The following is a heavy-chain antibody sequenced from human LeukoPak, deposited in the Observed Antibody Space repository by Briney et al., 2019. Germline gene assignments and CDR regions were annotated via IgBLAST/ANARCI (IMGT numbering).Heavy chain of an antibody. CDR1: GDSISSGGYY. CDR3: ARALPSNRGYSGYDR. V-gene: IGHV4-31*03. J-gene: IGHJ4*02. Sequence: SETLSLTCTVPGDSISSGGYYRSWIRQHPGKGLEWIGYIYYSGSTYYNPSLKSRVTISVDTSKNQFSLKLSSVTAADTAVYYCARALPSNRGYSGYDRWGQGTLVTVSS. CDR2: IYYSGST. D-gene: IGHD5-12*01.